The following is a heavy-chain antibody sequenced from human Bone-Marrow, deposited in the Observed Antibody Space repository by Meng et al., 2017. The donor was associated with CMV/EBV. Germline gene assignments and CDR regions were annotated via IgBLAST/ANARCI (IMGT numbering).Heavy chain of an antibody. CDR2: IRYDGSNK. CDR1: GYTFTAHY. D-gene: IGHD1-26*01. CDR3: AKMSRLLGAIMGVTGYYYAMDV. V-gene: IGHV3-30*02. Sequence: SCKASGYTFTAHYFHWVRQAPGKGLEWVAFIRYDGSNKYYADSVKGRFTISRDNSKNTLYLQMHSLRVEDTAVYYCAKMSRLLGAIMGVTGYYYAMDVWGQGTTVTVSS. J-gene: IGHJ6*02.